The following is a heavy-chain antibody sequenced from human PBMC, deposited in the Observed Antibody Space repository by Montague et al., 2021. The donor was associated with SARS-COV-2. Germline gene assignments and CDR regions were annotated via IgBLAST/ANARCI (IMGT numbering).Heavy chain of an antibody. Sequence: SETLSLTCAVYGGSFSGYYWTWIRQPPGKGLKWIGEINHSGSTNYNPSLKSRVTISVDTSKNQFSLKLRSVTAADTAVYYCARGQPPRITFGGIISYGLDVWGQGTTVTVSS. J-gene: IGHJ6*02. D-gene: IGHD3-16*02. CDR3: ARGQPPRITFGGIISYGLDV. V-gene: IGHV4-34*01. CDR2: INHSGST. CDR1: GGSFSGYY.